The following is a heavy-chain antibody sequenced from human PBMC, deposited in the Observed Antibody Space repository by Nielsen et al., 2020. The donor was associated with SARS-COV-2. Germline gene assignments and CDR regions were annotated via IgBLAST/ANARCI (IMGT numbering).Heavy chain of an antibody. CDR2: IIPIFGTA. Sequence: SVKVSCKASGGTFSSYAISWVRQAPGQGLEWMGGIIPIFGTANYAQKFQGRVTMTRDTSTSTVYMEVSNLRSEDTAVYYCARDPNKHYDFWRGMPYFDYWGRGTLVTVSS. V-gene: IGHV1-69*05. CDR3: ARDPNKHYDFWRGMPYFDY. D-gene: IGHD3-3*01. J-gene: IGHJ4*02. CDR1: GGTFSSYA.